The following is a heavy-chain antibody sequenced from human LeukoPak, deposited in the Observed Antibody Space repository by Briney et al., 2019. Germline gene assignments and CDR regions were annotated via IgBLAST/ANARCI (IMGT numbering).Heavy chain of an antibody. CDR1: GFTFSRYS. CDR2: ISGSSSSYI. J-gene: IGHJ4*02. D-gene: IGHD3-22*01. V-gene: IGHV3-21*01. Sequence: GGSLRLSCAASGFTFSRYSMNWVRQAPGKGLEWVSSISGSSSSYIYYADSLKGRFTISRDNAKNSLYLQMNSLRAEDTAVYYCARDFYDTSGYYYDYWGQGTLVTVSS. CDR3: ARDFYDTSGYYYDY.